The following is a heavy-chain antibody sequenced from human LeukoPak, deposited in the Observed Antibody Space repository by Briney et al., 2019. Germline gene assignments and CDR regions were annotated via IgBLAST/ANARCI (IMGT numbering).Heavy chain of an antibody. D-gene: IGHD5-12*01. CDR3: AKDPGSGYAIDP. CDR1: GFTFSSYG. J-gene: IGHJ5*02. CDR2: IRYDGSNK. Sequence: GGYLTLYCAASGFTFSSYGMHWLRQAPGKGLEWVAFIRYDGSNKYYADSVKGRFTISRDNSKNTLYLQMNSLRAEDTAVYYCAKDPGSGYAIDPWGQGTLVTASS. V-gene: IGHV3-30*02.